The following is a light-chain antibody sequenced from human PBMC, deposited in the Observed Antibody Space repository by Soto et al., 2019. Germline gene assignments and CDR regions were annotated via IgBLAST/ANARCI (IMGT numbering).Light chain of an antibody. CDR3: ATWDDRLSGRV. CDR2: SDN. Sequence: QAVVTQPPSASGTPGQRVTISCSGSSSNIGSNYVYWYQQLPGMAPKLLIYSDNRRPSGVPDRLSGSKSGTSASLAISGFRSEDEADYYCATWDDRLSGRVFGGGTKLTVL. V-gene: IGLV1-47*02. J-gene: IGLJ3*02. CDR1: SSNIGSNY.